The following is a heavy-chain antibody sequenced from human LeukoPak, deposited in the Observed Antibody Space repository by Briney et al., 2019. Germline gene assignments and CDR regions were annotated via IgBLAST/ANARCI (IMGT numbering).Heavy chain of an antibody. V-gene: IGHV1-46*01. J-gene: IGHJ4*02. CDR2: INPSGGST. CDR1: GYTFTSYY. Sequence: GASVKVSCKASGYTFTSYYMHWVRQAPGQGLEWMGIINPSGGSTSYAQKFQGRVTMTRDTSTSTVYMELSSLRSEDTAVYYCAREYGGRTGTTSDDYWGQGTLVTVSP. CDR3: AREYGGRTGTTSDDY. D-gene: IGHD1-7*01.